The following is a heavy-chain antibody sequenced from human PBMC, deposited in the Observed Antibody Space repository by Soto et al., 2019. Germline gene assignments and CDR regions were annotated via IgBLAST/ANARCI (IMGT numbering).Heavy chain of an antibody. CDR3: ARSATVQSSIAARRYFDY. V-gene: IGHV4-34*01. D-gene: IGHD6-6*01. J-gene: IGHJ4*02. CDR2: INHSGST. Sequence: QVQLQQWGAGLLKPSETLSLTCAVYGGSFSGYYWSWIRQPPGKGLEWIGEINHSGSTNYNPSLKSRVTISVDTSKNQFSLKLSSVTAADTAVYYCARSATVQSSIAARRYFDYWGQGTLVTVSS. CDR1: GGSFSGYY.